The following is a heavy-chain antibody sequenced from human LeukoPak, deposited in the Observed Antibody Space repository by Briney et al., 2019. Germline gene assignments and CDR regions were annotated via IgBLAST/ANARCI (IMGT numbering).Heavy chain of an antibody. D-gene: IGHD3-22*01. CDR3: ASGYYYDSSGYYSGAFDI. CDR2: IYHSGST. V-gene: IGHV4-38-2*02. Sequence: PSETLSLTCTVSGYTISSGYYWGWIRQPPGKGLEWIGSIYHSGSTYYNPSLKSRVTISVHTSKNQFSLKLSSVTAADTAVYYCASGYYYDSSGYYSGAFDIWGQGTMVTVSS. CDR1: GYTISSGYY. J-gene: IGHJ3*02.